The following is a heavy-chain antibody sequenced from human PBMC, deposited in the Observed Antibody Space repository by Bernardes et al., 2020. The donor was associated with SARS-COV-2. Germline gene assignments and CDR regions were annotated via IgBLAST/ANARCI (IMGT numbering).Heavy chain of an antibody. Sequence: SEPLSLTCTVSGGSISSSSYYWGWLRQPPGKGLEWIGSIYYSGNTYYNPSLKSRVTISVDTSKNQFSLKLSSVTAADTAVYYCARHGCSSTSCYWRNWFDPWGQGTLVTVSS. CDR2: IYYSGNT. CDR3: ARHGCSSTSCYWRNWFDP. J-gene: IGHJ5*02. V-gene: IGHV4-39*01. D-gene: IGHD2-2*01. CDR1: GGSISSSSYY.